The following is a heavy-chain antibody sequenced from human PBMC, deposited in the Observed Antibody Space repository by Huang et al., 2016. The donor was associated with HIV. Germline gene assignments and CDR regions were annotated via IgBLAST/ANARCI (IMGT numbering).Heavy chain of an antibody. J-gene: IGHJ6*03. CDR3: ARHREGPVAYYSGWGSHLNYMDV. CDR1: GGSIRSSDYH. CDR2: IYYKGST. D-gene: IGHD3-10*01. Sequence: QLLLQESGPGLVKPSEALALTCAVSGGSIRSSDYHWGWIRQPPGKGLEWSGSIYYKGSTHTSPALTSRVTIAVDTSKNLFFLNLTSMTAADTAVYYCARHREGPVAYYSGWGSHLNYMDVWGRGRTVVVSS. V-gene: IGHV4-39*01.